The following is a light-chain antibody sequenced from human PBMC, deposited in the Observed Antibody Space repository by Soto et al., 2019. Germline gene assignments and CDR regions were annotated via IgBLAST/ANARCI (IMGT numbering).Light chain of an antibody. CDR1: SSNIGAGYD. V-gene: IGLV1-40*01. CDR3: QSSDSSLSGSV. J-gene: IGLJ2*01. CDR2: GNS. Sequence: QAVVTQPPSVSGAPGQRVTISCTGSSSNIGAGYDVHWYQQLPGTAPKLLIYGNSNRPSGVPDRFSGSKSGTSASLAITGLQAEDAADYYCQSSDSSLSGSVFGGGTQVTVL.